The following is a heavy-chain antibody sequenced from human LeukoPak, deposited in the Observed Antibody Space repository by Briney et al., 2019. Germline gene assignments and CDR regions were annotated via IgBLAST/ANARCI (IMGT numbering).Heavy chain of an antibody. Sequence: PGGSLRLSCATSGFTFSDYAMTWVRQSPGKGLDWVSVIITSGATYYADSVRRRFTISRDNSKSMLYLQMNSLRVDDTAIYYCVRESPARHFDFDYWGQGALVTVSS. V-gene: IGHV3-23*01. D-gene: IGHD6-6*01. J-gene: IGHJ4*02. CDR2: IITSGAT. CDR3: VRESPARHFDFDY. CDR1: GFTFSDYA.